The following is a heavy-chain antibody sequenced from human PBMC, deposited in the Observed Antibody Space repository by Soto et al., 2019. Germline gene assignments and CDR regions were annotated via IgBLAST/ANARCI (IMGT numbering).Heavy chain of an antibody. J-gene: IGHJ6*02. D-gene: IGHD2-2*01. CDR1: GYTFTSYD. CDR2: MNPNSGNT. Sequence: ASVKVSCKASGYTFTSYDINWVRQATGQGLEWMGWMNPNSGNTGYAQKFQGRVTMTRNTSISTAYMELSSLRSEDTAVYYCATNVVVPAAIVYYYYGMDVWGQGTTVTVSS. V-gene: IGHV1-8*01. CDR3: ATNVVVPAAIVYYYYGMDV.